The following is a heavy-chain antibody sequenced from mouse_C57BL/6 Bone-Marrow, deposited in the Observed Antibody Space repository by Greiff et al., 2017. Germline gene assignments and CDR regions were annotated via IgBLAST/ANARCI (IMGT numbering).Heavy chain of an antibody. V-gene: IGHV1-81*01. J-gene: IGHJ1*03. CDR2: IYPRGGNT. Sequence: VQLQQSGAELARPGASVKLSCKASGYTFTSYGISWVKQRTGQGLEWIGEIYPRGGNTYYNEKFKGKATLTADKSSSTAYMELRSLTSEDSAVDFCAREGDCHWYFDVWGTGTTVTVSS. CDR1: GYTFTSYG. CDR3: AREGDCHWYFDV.